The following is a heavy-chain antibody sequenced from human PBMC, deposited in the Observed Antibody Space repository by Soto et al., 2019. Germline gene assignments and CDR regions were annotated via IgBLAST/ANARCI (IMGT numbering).Heavy chain of an antibody. V-gene: IGHV4-59*01. Sequence: SETLSLTCTVSGGSISSYYWSWIRQPPGKGLEWIGYIYYSGSTNYNPSLKSRVTISVDTSKNQFSLKLSSVTAADTAVYYCARDPSYSTNNGYYYYYGMDVWGQGTTVT. CDR3: ARDPSYSTNNGYYYYYGMDV. CDR1: GGSISSYY. J-gene: IGHJ6*02. D-gene: IGHD4-4*01. CDR2: IYYSGST.